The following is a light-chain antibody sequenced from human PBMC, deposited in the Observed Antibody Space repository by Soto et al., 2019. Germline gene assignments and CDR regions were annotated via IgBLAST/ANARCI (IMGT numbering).Light chain of an antibody. V-gene: IGKV1-5*01. CDR1: QSISSW. Sequence: DIHITQSPSTLSAYVGDRVTITCRASQSISSWLAWYQQKPGKAPKLLIYDASSLESGVPSRFSGSGSGTEFTLTISSLQPDDFATYYCQQYNSYPETFGQGTKVDIK. J-gene: IGKJ1*01. CDR2: DAS. CDR3: QQYNSYPET.